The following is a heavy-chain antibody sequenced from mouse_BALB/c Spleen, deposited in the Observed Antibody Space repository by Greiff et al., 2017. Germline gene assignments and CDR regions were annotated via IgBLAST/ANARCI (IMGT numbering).Heavy chain of an antibody. CDR3: ARQGTTGYFDD. V-gene: IGHV5-6*01. J-gene: IGHJ2*01. D-gene: IGHD2-14*01. CDR1: GFTFSSYG. CDR2: ISSGGSYT. Sequence: EVQLVESGGGLVKPGGSLKLSCAASGFTFSSYGMSWVRQTPDKRLEWVATISSGGSYTYYPDSVKGRFTISRDNAKNTLYLQMSSLKSEDTAMYYCARQGTTGYFDDWGEGTTLTVSS.